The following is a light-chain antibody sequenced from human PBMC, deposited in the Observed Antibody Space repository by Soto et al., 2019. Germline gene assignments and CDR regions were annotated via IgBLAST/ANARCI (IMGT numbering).Light chain of an antibody. Sequence: QSALTQPASVSGSPGQSVTISCTGTSSDIGGYNYVSWYQQHAGRAPQLIIYEVSDRPSGVSKRFSGSKSGNTASLTISGLQPEDEADYYCSSHTRSSTLGVFGTGTKLTV. CDR1: SSDIGGYNY. J-gene: IGLJ1*01. V-gene: IGLV2-14*01. CDR2: EVS. CDR3: SSHTRSSTLGV.